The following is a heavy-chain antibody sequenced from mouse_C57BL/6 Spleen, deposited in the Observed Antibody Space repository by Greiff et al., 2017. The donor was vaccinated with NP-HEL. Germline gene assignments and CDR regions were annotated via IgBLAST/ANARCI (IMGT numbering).Heavy chain of an antibody. CDR2: ISSGGSYT. D-gene: IGHD2-5*01. V-gene: IGHV5-6*01. CDR3: ARSNYGYYAMDY. CDR1: GFTFSSYG. Sequence: EVQGVESGGDLVKPGGSLKLSCAASGFTFSSYGMSWVRQTPDKRLEWVATISSGGSYTYYPDSVKGRFTISRDNAKNTLYLQMSSLKSEDTAMYYCARSNYGYYAMDYWGQGTSVTVSS. J-gene: IGHJ4*01.